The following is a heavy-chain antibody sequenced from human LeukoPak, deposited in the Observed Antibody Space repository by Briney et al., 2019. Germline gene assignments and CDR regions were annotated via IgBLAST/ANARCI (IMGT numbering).Heavy chain of an antibody. J-gene: IGHJ4*02. Sequence: SETLSLTCTVSGVSLTNYYWNWIRLPPGKGLEWIGYIYYSGNTNYNPSLNSRVTISVDTSKNQFSLKLSSVTAADTAVYYCARGRAYYDSTGYGYWGQGTLVTVSS. CDR1: GVSLTNYY. D-gene: IGHD3-22*01. CDR2: IYYSGNT. V-gene: IGHV4-59*01. CDR3: ARGRAYYDSTGYGY.